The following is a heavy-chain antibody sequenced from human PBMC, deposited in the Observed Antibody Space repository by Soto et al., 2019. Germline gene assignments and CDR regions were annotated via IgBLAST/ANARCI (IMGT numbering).Heavy chain of an antibody. CDR1: GYTFTSYG. CDR3: ARTPGIAAAGTGWFDP. V-gene: IGHV1-18*01. J-gene: IGHJ5*02. Sequence: ASVKVSCKASGYTFTSYGISWVRQAPGQGLEWMGWISAYNGNTNYAQKLQGRVTMTTDTSTSTAYMELRSLRSDDTAVYYCARTPGIAAAGTGWFDPWGQGTLVTVSS. D-gene: IGHD6-13*01. CDR2: ISAYNGNT.